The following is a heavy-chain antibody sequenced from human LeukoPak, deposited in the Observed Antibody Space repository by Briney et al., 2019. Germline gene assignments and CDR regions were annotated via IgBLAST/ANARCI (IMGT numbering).Heavy chain of an antibody. CDR1: GFTFSIYA. CDR3: VSGYLYYYYGMDV. CDR2: ISYDGSNK. J-gene: IGHJ6*02. V-gene: IGHV3-30*03. D-gene: IGHD3-22*01. Sequence: GGSLRLSCAASGFTFSIYAMSWVRQAPGKGLEWVAVISYDGSNKYYADSVKGRFTIFRDNSKNTLYLQMNSLRAEDTAVYYCVSGYLYYYYGMDVWGQGTTVTVSS.